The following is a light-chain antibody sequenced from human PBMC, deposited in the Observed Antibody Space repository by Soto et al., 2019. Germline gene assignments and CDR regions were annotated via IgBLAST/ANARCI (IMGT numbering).Light chain of an antibody. J-gene: IGKJ5*01. V-gene: IGKV1-5*03. CDR2: KAS. CDR3: QQYDSYIT. Sequence: DIQMTQSPSTLSASVGDRVTITCRASQSISSWLAWYQQKPGKAPKLLIYKASSLESGVPSRFSGSGSGTEFTLTISSLQPEDFATYYCQQYDSYITFGQGTRLEIK. CDR1: QSISSW.